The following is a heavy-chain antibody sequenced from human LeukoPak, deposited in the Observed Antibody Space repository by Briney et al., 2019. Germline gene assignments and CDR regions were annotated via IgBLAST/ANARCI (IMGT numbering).Heavy chain of an antibody. CDR1: GCTFTSYD. CDR2: MNPNSGNT. D-gene: IGHD6-19*01. CDR3: ARGQGRSGWYGLSSY. J-gene: IGHJ4*02. Sequence: ASVKVSCKASGCTFTSYDINWVRQATGQGLEWMGWMNPNSGNTGYAQKFQGRVTITRNTSISTAYMELSSLRSEDTAVYYCARGQGRSGWYGLSSYWGQGTLVTVSS. V-gene: IGHV1-8*03.